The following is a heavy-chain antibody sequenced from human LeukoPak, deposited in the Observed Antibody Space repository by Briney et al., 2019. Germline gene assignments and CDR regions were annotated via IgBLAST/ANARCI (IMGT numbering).Heavy chain of an antibody. CDR3: ARGGSGSYYYYFYYMDV. CDR1: GFTFSSHA. CDR2: ISYDGSSK. J-gene: IGHJ6*03. V-gene: IGHV3-30*01. Sequence: GSSLRLSCAASGFTFSSHAIHWVRQAPGEGLEWVSIISYDGSSKYYADSVKGRFTISRDNSKNTLYLQINSLSNEDTAVYYCARGGSGSYYYYFYYMDVWGKGTTVTVSS. D-gene: IGHD3-10*01.